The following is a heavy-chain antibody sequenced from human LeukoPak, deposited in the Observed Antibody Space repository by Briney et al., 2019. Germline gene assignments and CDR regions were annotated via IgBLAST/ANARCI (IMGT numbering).Heavy chain of an antibody. CDR3: AKDRYCSGGSCYSPPGY. J-gene: IGHJ4*02. D-gene: IGHD2-15*01. Sequence: PGGSLRLSCAASGFTFSSYGMHWVRQAPGKGLEWVAVISYDGSNKYYADSVKGRFTISKDNSKNTLYLQMNSLRAEDTAVYYCAKDRYCSGGSCYSPPGYWGQGTLVTVSS. CDR2: ISYDGSNK. V-gene: IGHV3-30*18. CDR1: GFTFSSYG.